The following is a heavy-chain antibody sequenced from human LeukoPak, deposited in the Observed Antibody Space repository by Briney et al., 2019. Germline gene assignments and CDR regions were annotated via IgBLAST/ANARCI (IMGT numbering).Heavy chain of an antibody. D-gene: IGHD6-19*01. CDR2: IYHSGST. V-gene: IGHV4-38-2*02. J-gene: IGHJ4*02. Sequence: SETLSLTCAVSGYSISSGYYWGWIRQPPGKGLEWIGSIYHSGSTYYNPSLKSRVTISVDTSKNQFSLKLSSVTAADTAVYYCAGDDLGAVAAPFDYWGQGTLVTVSS. CDR3: AGDDLGAVAAPFDY. CDR1: GYSISSGYY.